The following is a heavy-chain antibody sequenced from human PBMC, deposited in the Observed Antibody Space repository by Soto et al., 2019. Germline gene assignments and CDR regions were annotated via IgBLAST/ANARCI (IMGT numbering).Heavy chain of an antibody. CDR3: ARRGDYLESLVY. V-gene: IGHV4-30-4*01. J-gene: IGHJ4*02. CDR1: GGSISSGDYY. CDR2: IYYSGST. D-gene: IGHD2-21*02. Sequence: SETLSLTCTVSGGSISSGDYYWSWIRQPPGKGLEWIGYIYYSGSTYYNPSLKSRVTISVDTSKNQFSLKLSSVTAADTAVYYCARRGDYLESLVYWGQGTLVTVSS.